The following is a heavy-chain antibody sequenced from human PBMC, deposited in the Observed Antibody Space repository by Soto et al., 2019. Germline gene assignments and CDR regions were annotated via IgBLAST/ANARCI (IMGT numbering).Heavy chain of an antibody. D-gene: IGHD1-7*01. Sequence: GASVKVSCKASGFTFTSSAVQWVRQARGQRLEWIGWIVVGSGNTNYAQKFQERVTITRDMSTSTAYMELSSLRSEDTAVYYCAAPATPITGTTPHYYYYYGMDVWGQGTTVTSP. V-gene: IGHV1-58*01. CDR1: GFTFTSSA. CDR3: AAPATPITGTTPHYYYYYGMDV. J-gene: IGHJ6*02. CDR2: IVVGSGNT.